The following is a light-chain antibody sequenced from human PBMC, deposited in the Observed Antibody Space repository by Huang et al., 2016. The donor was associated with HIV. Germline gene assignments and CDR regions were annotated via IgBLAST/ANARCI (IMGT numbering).Light chain of an antibody. CDR3: QQYFDVPLT. J-gene: IGKJ4*01. CDR1: QTVLYDYNSKNY. CDR2: WAS. Sequence: IVMSQSPQSLSVSLGDRATINCTSSQTVLYDYNSKNYLAWYQQKAGHPPKLLIFWASIRGSGVSDRFTGSGSGTDFSLTIDNLQPDDGAVYICQQYFDVPLTFGGGTTVEI. V-gene: IGKV4-1*01.